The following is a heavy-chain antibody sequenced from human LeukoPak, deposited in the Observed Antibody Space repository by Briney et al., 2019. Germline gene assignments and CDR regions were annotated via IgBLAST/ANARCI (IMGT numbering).Heavy chain of an antibody. V-gene: IGHV4-59*01. CDR3: ARGYSSSWNYFDY. D-gene: IGHD6-13*01. J-gene: IGHJ4*02. CDR2: VFDSGGT. CDR1: GGSISNYW. Sequence: PSEPLSLTCTVSGGSISNYWWSWIRQPPGKGLEWIGYVFDSGGTNYNPSLKSRVTISVDTSKKQFSLKLSSVTAADTAVYYCARGYSSSWNYFDYWGQGTLVTVSS.